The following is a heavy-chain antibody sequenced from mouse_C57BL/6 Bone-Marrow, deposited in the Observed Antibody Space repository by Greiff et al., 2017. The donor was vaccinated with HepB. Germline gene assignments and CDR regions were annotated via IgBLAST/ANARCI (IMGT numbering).Heavy chain of an antibody. V-gene: IGHV5-6*01. Sequence: EVKLVESGGDLVKPGGSLKLSCAASGFTFSSYGMSWVRQTPDKRLEWVATISSGGSYTYYPDSVKGRFTISRDNAKNTLYLQMSSLKSEDTAMYYCARHGNYVYYAMDYWGQGTSVTVSS. CDR2: ISSGGSYT. J-gene: IGHJ4*01. D-gene: IGHD2-1*01. CDR3: ARHGNYVYYAMDY. CDR1: GFTFSSYG.